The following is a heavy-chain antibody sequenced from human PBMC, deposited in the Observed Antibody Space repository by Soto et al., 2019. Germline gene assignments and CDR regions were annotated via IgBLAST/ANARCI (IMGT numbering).Heavy chain of an antibody. D-gene: IGHD3-22*01. CDR1: GYSFTSDW. CDR3: ARHAPSTYYYDSSEVPFFDY. Sequence: GESLKISCKGSGYSFTSDWISWVRQMPGKGLEWMGRIDPSDSYTNYSPSFQGHVTISADKSISTAYLQWSSPKASDTAMYYCARHAPSTYYYDSSEVPFFDYWGQGTLVTVSS. J-gene: IGHJ4*02. V-gene: IGHV5-10-1*01. CDR2: IDPSDSYT.